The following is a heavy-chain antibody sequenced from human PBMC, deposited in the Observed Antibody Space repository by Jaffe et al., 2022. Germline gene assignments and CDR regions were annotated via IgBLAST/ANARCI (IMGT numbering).Heavy chain of an antibody. CDR2: IYHSGST. V-gene: IGHV4-4*02. D-gene: IGHD2-2*01. CDR3: AREGVVVPAAMVRYYYYYMDV. Sequence: QVQLQESGPGLVKPSGTLSLTCAVSGGSISSSNWWSWVRQPPGKGLEWIGEIYHSGSTNYNPSLKSRVTISVDKSKNQFSLKLSSVTAADTAVYYCAREGVVVPAAMVRYYYYYMDVWGKGTTVTVSS. J-gene: IGHJ6*03. CDR1: GGSISSSNW.